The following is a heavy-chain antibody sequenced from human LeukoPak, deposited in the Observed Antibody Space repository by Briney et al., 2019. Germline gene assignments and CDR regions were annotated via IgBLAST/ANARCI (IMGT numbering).Heavy chain of an antibody. D-gene: IGHD2/OR15-2a*01. J-gene: IGHJ4*02. CDR2: ISAYNGNT. Sequence: GASVKVSCKASGYTFTSYGISWVRQAPGQGLEWMGWISAYNGNTNYAQKLQGRVTMTTDTSTSTAYMELRSLRSDDTAVYYCARDVPLWPPSYFDYWGQGTLVTVPS. CDR1: GYTFTSYG. V-gene: IGHV1-18*04. CDR3: ARDVPLWPPSYFDY.